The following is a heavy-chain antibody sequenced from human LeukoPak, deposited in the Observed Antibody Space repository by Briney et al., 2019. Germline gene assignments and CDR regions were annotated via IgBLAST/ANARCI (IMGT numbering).Heavy chain of an antibody. Sequence: GASVKVSCKASGDTFTSYYMHWVRQAPGQGLEWMGWINPNSGGTNYAQKFQGRVTMTRDTSISTAYMELSSLRSDDTAVYYCARGGYSGTEKPNDYWGQGTLVTVSS. CDR1: GDTFTSYY. CDR2: INPNSGGT. D-gene: IGHD1-26*01. J-gene: IGHJ4*02. CDR3: ARGGYSGTEKPNDY. V-gene: IGHV1-2*02.